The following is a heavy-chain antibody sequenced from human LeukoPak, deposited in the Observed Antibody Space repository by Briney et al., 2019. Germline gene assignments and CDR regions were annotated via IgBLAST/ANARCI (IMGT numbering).Heavy chain of an antibody. J-gene: IGHJ4*02. V-gene: IGHV1-46*01. Sequence: ASVKVSCKASGYTFTSYYMHWVRQAPGQGLEWMGIINPSGGSTSYAQKFQGRVTMTRDTYTSTVYMELSSLRSEDTAVYYCARDRYGGSRGGDFDYWGQGTLVTVSS. CDR1: GYTFTSYY. CDR2: INPSGGST. D-gene: IGHD1-26*01. CDR3: ARDRYGGSRGGDFDY.